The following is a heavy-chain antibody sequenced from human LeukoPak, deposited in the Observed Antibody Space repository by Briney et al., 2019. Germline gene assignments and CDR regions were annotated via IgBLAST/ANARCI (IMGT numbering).Heavy chain of an antibody. Sequence: GGSLRLSCAASGFTVSSNYMTWVRQAPGKGLEGISIIYSAGSTYYADSIKGRFTISRDNSKNTLYLHINSLRAEDTAVYFCARLAYYHYYMDVWGKGTTVTISS. V-gene: IGHV3-66*01. CDR2: IYSAGST. J-gene: IGHJ6*03. CDR3: ARLAYYHYYMDV. CDR1: GFTVSSNY.